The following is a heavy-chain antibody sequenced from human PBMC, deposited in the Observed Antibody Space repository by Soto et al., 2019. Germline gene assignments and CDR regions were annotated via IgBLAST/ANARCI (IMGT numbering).Heavy chain of an antibody. CDR1: GYTFTSYD. J-gene: IGHJ6*03. CDR2: MNPNSGNT. D-gene: IGHD3-10*01. CDR3: ARATPRVRSKYYYYSMDV. V-gene: IGHV1-8*01. Sequence: ASVKVSCKASGYTFTSYDINWVRQATGQGLEWMGWMNPNSGNTGYAQKFQGRVTMTRNTSISTAYMELSSLRSEDTAVYYCARATPRVRSKYYYYSMDVWGKGTTVTVSS.